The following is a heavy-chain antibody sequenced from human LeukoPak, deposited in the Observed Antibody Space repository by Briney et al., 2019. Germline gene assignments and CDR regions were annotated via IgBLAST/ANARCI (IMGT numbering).Heavy chain of an antibody. V-gene: IGHV1-69*01. CDR3: ARVPGYCSSTSCYAGHFDY. D-gene: IGHD2-2*01. J-gene: IGHJ4*01. CDR1: GGTFSSYA. Sequence: SVKVSCKASGGTFSSYAISWVRQAPGQGLEWMGGIIPNFGTANYAQKFQGRVTITADESTSTAYMELSSLRSEDTAVYYCARVPGYCSSTSCYAGHFDYWGQGTLVTVSS. CDR2: IIPNFGTA.